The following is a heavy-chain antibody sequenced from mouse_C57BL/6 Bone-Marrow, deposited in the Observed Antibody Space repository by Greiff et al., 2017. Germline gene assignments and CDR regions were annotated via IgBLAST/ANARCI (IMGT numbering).Heavy chain of an antibody. Sequence: QVQLQQPGAELVRPGSSVKLSCKASGYTFTSYWMHWVKQRPIQGLEWIGNIDPSDSETHYNQKFKDKATLTVAKSSSTAYMQLSSLTSEDSAVYYCARITTVVARWYFDVWGTGTTVTVSS. CDR3: ARITTVVARWYFDV. D-gene: IGHD1-1*01. CDR1: GYTFTSYW. CDR2: IDPSDSET. J-gene: IGHJ1*03. V-gene: IGHV1-52*01.